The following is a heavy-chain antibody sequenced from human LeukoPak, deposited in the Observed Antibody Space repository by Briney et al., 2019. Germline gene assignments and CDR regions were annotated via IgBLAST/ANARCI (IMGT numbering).Heavy chain of an antibody. J-gene: IGHJ3*02. D-gene: IGHD5-24*01. CDR1: GDSISSSGYY. CDR3: ARHRGGTEMEAYAFDI. V-gene: IGHV4-39*01. CDR2: IHHSGNT. Sequence: SETLSLTCSVSGDSISSSGYYWDWIRQPPGKGLEWIGSIHHSGNTNYNPSLKSRVTISVDTSKNQFSLKLSSVTAADTAVYYCARHRGGTEMEAYAFDIWGQGTMVTVSS.